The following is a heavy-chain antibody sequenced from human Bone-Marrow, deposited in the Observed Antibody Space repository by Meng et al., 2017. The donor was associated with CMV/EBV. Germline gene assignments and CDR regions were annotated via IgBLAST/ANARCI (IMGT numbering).Heavy chain of an antibody. V-gene: IGHV4-34*01. CDR1: GGSFSGYY. CDR3: ARDQVGAFDI. Sequence: SQTPSLTCAVYGGSFSGYYWSWIRQPPGKGLEWIGQINHSGSTNYNPSLKSRVTISVATSKNQFSLKLSSVTAADTAVYYCARDQVGAFDIWGQGTMVTVSS. CDR2: INHSGST. J-gene: IGHJ3*02.